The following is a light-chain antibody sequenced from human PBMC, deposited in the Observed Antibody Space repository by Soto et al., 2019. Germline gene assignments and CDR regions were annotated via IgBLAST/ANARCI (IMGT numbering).Light chain of an antibody. CDR3: CSSAGSGTYV. Sequence: QSALTQPASVSVSPGQSITISCTGTSSDVGSYNLVSWYQQHPGKAPKLMIYEGSKRPSGVSNRFSGSKSGNTASLTISGLQAEDEADYYYCSSAGSGTYVFGTGTKVTVL. CDR1: SSDVGSYNL. CDR2: EGS. V-gene: IGLV2-23*01. J-gene: IGLJ1*01.